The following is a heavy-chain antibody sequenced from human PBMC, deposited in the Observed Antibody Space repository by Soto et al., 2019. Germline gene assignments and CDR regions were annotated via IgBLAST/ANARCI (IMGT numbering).Heavy chain of an antibody. D-gene: IGHD6-6*01. CDR1: GLSVSSSD. J-gene: IGHJ6*02. CDR3: STSSRNEYHFAMDA. V-gene: IGHV3-53*02. Sequence: EVHLVETGGGLIQPGGSLRLSCAASGLSVSSSDMSWVRQASGKGLEWVSVIYSGGSTHDADSVKGRFTISRDNSKNTVHLQMNSLRVDDTVVYFCSTSSRNEYHFAMDAWGQGTTVIVSS. CDR2: IYSGGST.